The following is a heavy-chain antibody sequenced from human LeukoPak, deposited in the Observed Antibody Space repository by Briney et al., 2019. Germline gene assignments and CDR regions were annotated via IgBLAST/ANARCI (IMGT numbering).Heavy chain of an antibody. D-gene: IGHD4-17*01. J-gene: IGHJ4*02. V-gene: IGHV3-23*01. Sequence: GGSLRLSCAASGFTFSGYAMSWVRQAPGKGLEWVSVISSSGGTTYYADSVKGRFTISRGNSKNTPYLQMNSLRAEDTAVYYCAKDIDYGDYVVSWGQGTLVTVSS. CDR3: AKDIDYGDYVVS. CDR1: GFTFSGYA. CDR2: ISSSGGTT.